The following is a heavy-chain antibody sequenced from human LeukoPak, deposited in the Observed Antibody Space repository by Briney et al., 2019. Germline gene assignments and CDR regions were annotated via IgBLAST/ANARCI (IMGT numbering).Heavy chain of an antibody. Sequence: YTSGNTFYADSVKGRFTISRDNSKNTVYLQMNSLRAEDTAVYYCARGAVWGSYRNGGVDAFDIWGQGTMVTVSS. V-gene: IGHV3-53*01. CDR3: ARGAVWGSYRNGGVDAFDI. CDR2: YTSGNT. J-gene: IGHJ3*02. D-gene: IGHD3-16*02.